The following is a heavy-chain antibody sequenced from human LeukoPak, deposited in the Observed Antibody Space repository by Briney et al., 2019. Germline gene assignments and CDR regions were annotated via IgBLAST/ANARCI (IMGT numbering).Heavy chain of an antibody. V-gene: IGHV1-69*13. CDR2: IIPIFGTA. D-gene: IGHD6-19*01. Sequence: GASVKVSCKASGYSFTSNYIHWVRQAPGQGLEWMGGIIPIFGTANYAQKFQGRVTITADESTSTAYMELSSLRSEDTAVYYCARVAGSGWYEPFDYWGQGTLVTVSS. CDR3: ARVAGSGWYEPFDY. CDR1: GYSFTSNY. J-gene: IGHJ4*02.